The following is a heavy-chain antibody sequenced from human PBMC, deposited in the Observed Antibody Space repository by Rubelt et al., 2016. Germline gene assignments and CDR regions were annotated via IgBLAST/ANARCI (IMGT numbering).Heavy chain of an antibody. D-gene: IGHD5-12*01. V-gene: IGHV4-39*01. J-gene: IGHJ4*02. Sequence: QLQLQESGPGLVKPSETLSLTCTVSGGSISSSSYYWGWIRQPPGKGLEWIGSIYYSGSTYYNPSLKSRVTISVDTSKNQFSLKLSSVTAADTAVYYCARLSSGYDRYFDYWGQGTLDTVSS. CDR1: GGSISSSSYY. CDR3: ARLSSGYDRYFDY. CDR2: IYYSGST.